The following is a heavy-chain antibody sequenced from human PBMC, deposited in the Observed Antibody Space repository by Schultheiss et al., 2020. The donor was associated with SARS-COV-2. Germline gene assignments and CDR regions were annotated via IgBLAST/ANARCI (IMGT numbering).Heavy chain of an antibody. J-gene: IGHJ4*02. CDR3: AATHRTILDY. CDR2: INHSGST. D-gene: IGHD1-26*01. V-gene: IGHV4-39*07. Sequence: SETLSLTCTVSGGSISSSSYYWGWIRQPPGKGLEWIGEINHSGSTNYNPSLKSRVTISVDTSKNQFSLKLSSVTAADTAVYYCAATHRTILDYWGQGTLVTVSS. CDR1: GGSISSSSYY.